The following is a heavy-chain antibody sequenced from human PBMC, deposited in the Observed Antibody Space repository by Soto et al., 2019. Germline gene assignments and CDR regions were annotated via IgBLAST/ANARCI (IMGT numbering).Heavy chain of an antibody. V-gene: IGHV4-59*01. D-gene: IGHD1-26*01. CDR1: SGSIGTYF. CDR3: ARGRGGTYDAFDI. Sequence: SETLSLTCTVSSGSIGTYFWSWIRQPPGKGLEWIGYIYYSGTTNYNPSLKSRVTIFLDTSKNRFSLRLSSVTAADTAVYYCARGRGGTYDAFDIWGQGTLVTVSS. J-gene: IGHJ3*02. CDR2: IYYSGTT.